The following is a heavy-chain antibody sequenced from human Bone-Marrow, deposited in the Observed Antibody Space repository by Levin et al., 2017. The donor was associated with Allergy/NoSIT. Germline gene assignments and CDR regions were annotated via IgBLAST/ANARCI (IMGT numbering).Heavy chain of an antibody. CDR2: ISSDGSKI. Sequence: GESLKISCAASGFRFSTSSMHWVRQAPGKGLEWVAIISSDGSKIYYADSVKGRFSISRDNSKNTLYLQMDSLKPDDTAVYYCARDSKHWLVVYWGQGTLVTVSS. D-gene: IGHD2-8*02. J-gene: IGHJ4*02. V-gene: IGHV3-30*04. CDR1: GFRFSTSS. CDR3: ARDSKHWLVVY.